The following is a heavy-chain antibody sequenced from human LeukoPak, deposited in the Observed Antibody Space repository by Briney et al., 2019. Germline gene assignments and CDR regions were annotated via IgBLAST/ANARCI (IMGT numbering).Heavy chain of an antibody. CDR2: IYGDSSNT. D-gene: IGHD2-15*01. J-gene: IGHJ4*02. CDR1: GFTFSDHS. V-gene: IGHV3-21*01. CDR3: VRDGVSWSRDY. Sequence: GGSLRLSYDASGFTFSDHSMDWVRQAPGEGLEWVASIYGDSSNTLYADSVKGRFTISRDNGRNSLYLQMHSLRAEDTALYYCVRDGVSWSRDYWGQGTLVTVSS.